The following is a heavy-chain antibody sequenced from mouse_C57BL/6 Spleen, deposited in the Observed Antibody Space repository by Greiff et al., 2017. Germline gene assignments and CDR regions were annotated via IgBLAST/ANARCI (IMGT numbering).Heavy chain of an antibody. J-gene: IGHJ2*01. D-gene: IGHD2-12*01. CDR2: INPGSGGT. Sequence: VQLQQSGAELVRPGTSVKVSCKASGYAFTNYLIEWVKQRPGQGLEWIGVINPGSGGTNYNEKFKGKATLTADKSSSTAYMQLSGLTSEDSAVYFCARGKLDFFDYWGQGTTLTVSS. CDR3: ARGKLDFFDY. V-gene: IGHV1-54*01. CDR1: GYAFTNYL.